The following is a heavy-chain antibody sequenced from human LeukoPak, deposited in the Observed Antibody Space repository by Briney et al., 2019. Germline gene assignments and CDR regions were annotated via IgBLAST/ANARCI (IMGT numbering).Heavy chain of an antibody. D-gene: IGHD3-22*01. CDR2: ISGIGGST. J-gene: IGHJ4*02. V-gene: IGHV3-23*01. CDR3: AAQRETYYYDSSGYYYDDY. Sequence: GGSLRLSCAASGFTFSSYAMSWFGQAPGKGLEWVSAISGIGGSTYYADSVKGRFTISRDNSKNTLYLQMNSLRAEDTAVYYCAAQRETYYYDSSGYYYDDYWGQGTLVTVSS. CDR1: GFTFSSYA.